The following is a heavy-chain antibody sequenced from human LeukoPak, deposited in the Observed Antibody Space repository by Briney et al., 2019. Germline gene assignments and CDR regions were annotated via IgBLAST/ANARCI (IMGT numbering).Heavy chain of an antibody. CDR2: ISSSGSTI. J-gene: IGHJ4*02. CDR1: GFTFSDYY. D-gene: IGHD3-9*01. Sequence: GGSLRLSCAASGFTFSDYYMSWIRQAPGKGLEWVSYISSSGSTIYYADSVKGRFTISRDNAKNSLYLQMNSLRAEDTAVYYCASYYSFDWRDYWGQGTLVTVSS. V-gene: IGHV3-11*04. CDR3: ASYYSFDWRDY.